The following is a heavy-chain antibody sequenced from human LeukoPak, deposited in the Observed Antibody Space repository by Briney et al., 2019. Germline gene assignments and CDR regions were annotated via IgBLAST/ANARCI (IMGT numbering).Heavy chain of an antibody. CDR3: ASRAGDSSGPLAGWFDP. V-gene: IGHV4-34*01. CDR1: GGSFSGYY. J-gene: IGHJ5*02. D-gene: IGHD3-22*01. Sequence: SETLSLTCAVYGGSFSGYYWSWIRQPPGKGLEWIGEIKHSGSTNYNPSLKSRVTISVDTSKNQFSLKLSSVTAADTAVYYCASRAGDSSGPLAGWFDPWGQGTLVTVSS. CDR2: IKHSGST.